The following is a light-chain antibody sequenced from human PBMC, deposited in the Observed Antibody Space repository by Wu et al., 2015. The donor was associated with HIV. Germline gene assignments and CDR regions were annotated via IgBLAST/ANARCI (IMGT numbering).Light chain of an antibody. CDR2: GAS. V-gene: IGKV3-15*01. CDR1: QSVSSN. CDR3: QQYSDWPLT. Sequence: ETMMTQSPATLSVSPGERVTLSCRASQSVSSNLARYQQKPGQAPSLLIYGASTRATGIPARFSGSGSGTEFTLTISSLQSEDFAVYYCQQYSDWPLTFGGGTKVEIK. J-gene: IGKJ4*01.